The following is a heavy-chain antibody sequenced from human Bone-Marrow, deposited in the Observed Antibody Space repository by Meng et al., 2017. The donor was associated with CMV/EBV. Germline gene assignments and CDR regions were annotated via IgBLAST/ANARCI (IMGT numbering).Heavy chain of an antibody. J-gene: IGHJ5*02. CDR1: GFTFSSYE. V-gene: IGHV3-48*03. CDR3: ARDITISNDRRFDP. Sequence: GGSLRRSCAASGFTFSSYEMNWVRQAPGKGLEWVSYISSSGSTIYYADSVKGRFTISRDNAKNSLYLHINSLGAEDTAIYYCARDITISNDRRFDPWGQGTLVTVSS. D-gene: IGHD3-10*01. CDR2: ISSSGSTI.